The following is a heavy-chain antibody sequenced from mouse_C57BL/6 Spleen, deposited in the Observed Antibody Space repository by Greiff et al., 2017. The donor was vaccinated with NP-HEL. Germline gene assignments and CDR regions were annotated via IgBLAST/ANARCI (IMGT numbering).Heavy chain of an antibody. CDR3: AREGTTVENYFDY. CDR2: ISDGGSYT. D-gene: IGHD1-1*01. V-gene: IGHV5-4*01. Sequence: EVKVVESGGGLVKPGGSLKLSCAASGFTFSSYAMSWVRQTPEKRLEWVATISDGGSYTYYPDNVKGRFTISRDNAKNNLYLQMSHLKSEDTAMYYCAREGTTVENYFDYWGQGTTLTVSS. J-gene: IGHJ2*01. CDR1: GFTFSSYA.